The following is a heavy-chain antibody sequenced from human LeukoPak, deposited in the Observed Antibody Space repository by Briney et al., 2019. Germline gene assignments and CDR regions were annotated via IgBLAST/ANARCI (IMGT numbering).Heavy chain of an antibody. J-gene: IGHJ5*02. D-gene: IGHD1-26*01. CDR2: IYYCGST. CDR3: AKHGELLSWFDP. V-gene: IGHV4-39*01. CDR1: GGSISSSSYY. Sequence: PSETLSLTCTVSGGSISSSSYYWGWIRQPPGKGLEWIGSIYYCGSTYYNPSLKSRVTISVDTSKNHFSLKLRSVTAADTAVYYCAKHGELLSWFDPWGQGTQVTVSS.